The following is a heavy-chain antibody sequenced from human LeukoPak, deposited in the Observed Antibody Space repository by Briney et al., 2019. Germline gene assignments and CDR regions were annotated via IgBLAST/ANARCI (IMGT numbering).Heavy chain of an antibody. Sequence: ASVKVSCKASGNIFTNYHLHWVRLAPGRGREWMGAVYTDGGTITNTRSFQDRVTMTRDVSTRTVYMELSSLNSEDTAVYYWATEAPGSYRFDNWGQEILVTVSS. CDR1: GNIFTNYH. CDR3: ATEAPGSYRFDN. V-gene: IGHV1-46*01. D-gene: IGHD3-10*01. CDR2: VYTDGGTI. J-gene: IGHJ4*02.